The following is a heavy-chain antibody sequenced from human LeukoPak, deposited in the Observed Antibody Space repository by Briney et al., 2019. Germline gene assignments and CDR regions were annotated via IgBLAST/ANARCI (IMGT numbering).Heavy chain of an antibody. D-gene: IGHD2-2*01. V-gene: IGHV1-69*13. J-gene: IGHJ6*03. CDR2: IIPIFGTA. Sequence: SVKVSCKASGGTFSSYAISWVRQAPGQGLEWMGGIIPIFGTANYAQKFQGRVTITADESTSTAYMELSSLRSEDTAVCYCARQIVVVPAARTNYYYMDVWGKGTTVTVSS. CDR3: ARQIVVVPAARTNYYYMDV. CDR1: GGTFSSYA.